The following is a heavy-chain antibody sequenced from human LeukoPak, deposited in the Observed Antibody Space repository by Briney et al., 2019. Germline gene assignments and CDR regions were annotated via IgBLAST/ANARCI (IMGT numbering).Heavy chain of an antibody. CDR1: GYRFTGYY. CDR2: TNPNSGDA. J-gene: IGHJ5*02. D-gene: IGHD2-15*01. CDR3: ARGPPVVVAATSWFDP. Sequence: ASVKVSCKASGYRFTGYYIHWVRQAPGQGLEWMGWTNPNSGDANYAQKFQGRVTMTSDTSISTAYMELRSLRSDDTAMYYCARGPPVVVAATSWFDPWGQGTLVTVSS. V-gene: IGHV1-2*02.